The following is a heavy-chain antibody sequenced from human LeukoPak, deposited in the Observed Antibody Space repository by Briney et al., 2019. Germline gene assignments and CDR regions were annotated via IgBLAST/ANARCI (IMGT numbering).Heavy chain of an antibody. CDR3: ARLYSSSSGKAFDI. J-gene: IGHJ3*02. D-gene: IGHD6-6*01. CDR2: ISSSGSTI. V-gene: IGHV3-48*04. Sequence: PGGSLRLSCAASGFTFSSYSMNWVRQAPGKGLEWVSYISSSGSTIYYADSVKGRFTISRDNAKNSLYLQMNSLRAEDTAVYYCARLYSSSSGKAFDIWGQGTMVTVSS. CDR1: GFTFSSYS.